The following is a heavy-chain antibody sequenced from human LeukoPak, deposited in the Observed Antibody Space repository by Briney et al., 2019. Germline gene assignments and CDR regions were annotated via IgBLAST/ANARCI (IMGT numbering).Heavy chain of an antibody. CDR2: IKTDGSIT. V-gene: IGHV3-74*01. CDR3: AIRIAVPGGFDN. D-gene: IGHD6-19*01. Sequence: GSLRLSCAASGFSFSVYWMHWVRQAPGKGPVWVSRIKTDGSITDYADSVKGRFTISRDNAKNTLYLQMNSLRAEDTAVYYCAIRIAVPGGFDNWGQGTLVTVAS. J-gene: IGHJ4*02. CDR1: GFSFSVYW.